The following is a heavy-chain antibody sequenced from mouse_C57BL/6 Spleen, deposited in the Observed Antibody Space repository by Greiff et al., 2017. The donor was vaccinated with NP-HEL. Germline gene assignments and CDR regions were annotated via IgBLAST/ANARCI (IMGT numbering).Heavy chain of an antibody. CDR1: GFNIKDDY. J-gene: IGHJ3*01. V-gene: IGHV14-4*01. Sequence: EVQLHQSGAELVRPGASVKLSCTASGFNIKDDYMHWVKQRPEQGLEWIGWIDPENGDTEYASKFQGKATITADTSSNTAYLQLSSLTSEDTAVYYCIIYYGHYVFAYWGQGTLVTVSA. CDR2: IDPENGDT. D-gene: IGHD2-1*01. CDR3: IIYYGHYVFAY.